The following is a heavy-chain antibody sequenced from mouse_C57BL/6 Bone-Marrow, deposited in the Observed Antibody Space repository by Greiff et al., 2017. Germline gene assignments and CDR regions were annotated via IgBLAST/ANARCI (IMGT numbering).Heavy chain of an antibody. D-gene: IGHD4-1*01. Sequence: QVQLQQPGAELVKPGASVKMSCKASGYTFTSYWITWVKQRPGQGLEWIGDIYPGSGSTNYNEKFKSKATLTVDTSSSTAYMQLSSLTSEDSAVYYCARWGTGTWVFAYWGQGTLVTVSA. CDR3: ARWGTGTWVFAY. CDR1: GYTFTSYW. J-gene: IGHJ3*01. CDR2: IYPGSGST. V-gene: IGHV1-55*01.